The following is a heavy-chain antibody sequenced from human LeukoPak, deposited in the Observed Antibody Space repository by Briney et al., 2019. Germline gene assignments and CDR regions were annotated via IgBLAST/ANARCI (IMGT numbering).Heavy chain of an antibody. CDR2: TYFTGST. CDR3: ARVSFTYGPLDS. CDR1: RGSISSGGHY. Sequence: TSETLSLTCNVSRGSISSGGHYWSWIRQRPGKGLEWMGYTYFTGSTYYNPSLQSRLIISADTSMTQFSLRLRSVTAADTAVYCCARVSFTYGPLDSWGPGILVTVSS. J-gene: IGHJ4*02. D-gene: IGHD4-17*01. V-gene: IGHV4-31*03.